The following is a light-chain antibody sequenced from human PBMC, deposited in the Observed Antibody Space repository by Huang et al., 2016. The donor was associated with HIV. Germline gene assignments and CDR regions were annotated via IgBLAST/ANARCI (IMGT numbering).Light chain of an antibody. CDR3: QQSYSSPYT. CDR2: ATS. J-gene: IGKJ2*01. CDR1: QSISTY. V-gene: IGKV1-39*01. Sequence: IQMTQSPSSLSASVGDRVTITCRASQSISTYLNWYQHKPGRAPNLLIYATSSLHSEVPSRFSGSGSGTDFTLTISSLQPEDFASYFCQQSYSSPYTFGQGTKLEI.